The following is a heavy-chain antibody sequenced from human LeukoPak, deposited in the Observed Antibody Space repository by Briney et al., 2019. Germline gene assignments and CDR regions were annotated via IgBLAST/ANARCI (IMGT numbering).Heavy chain of an antibody. CDR1: GGSISGHY. J-gene: IGHJ5*02. CDR2: IYSSGST. V-gene: IGHV4-59*08. CDR3: ARPVLYCSGGSCYPNYFDP. D-gene: IGHD2-15*01. Sequence: PSETLSLTCTVSGGSISGHYWSWIRQPPGKGLEWTGYIYSSGSTNYTPSLRSRLTISVDTSKNQFSLKLSSVTAADTAVYYCARPVLYCSGGSCYPNYFDPWGQGTLVTVSS.